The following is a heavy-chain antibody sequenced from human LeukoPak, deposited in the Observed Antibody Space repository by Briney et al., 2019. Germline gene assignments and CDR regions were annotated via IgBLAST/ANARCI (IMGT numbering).Heavy chain of an antibody. Sequence: GGSLRLSCAASGFTFSSYSMNWVRQAPGKRLEWVAYITRSSSPIYYADSVRGRFTISRDNVENSLHLQMNRLRAEDTAMYYCTRDPHALDYWGQGTLVTVSS. J-gene: IGHJ4*02. CDR3: TRDPHALDY. CDR2: ITRSSSPI. CDR1: GFTFSSYS. V-gene: IGHV3-48*01.